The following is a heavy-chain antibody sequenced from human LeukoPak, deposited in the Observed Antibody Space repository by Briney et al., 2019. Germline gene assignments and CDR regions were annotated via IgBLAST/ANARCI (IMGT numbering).Heavy chain of an antibody. V-gene: IGHV3-7*01. CDR1: GFTFSSYW. CDR3: RGTIVVVPAASYYYYYMDV. CDR2: IKQDGSEK. J-gene: IGHJ6*03. D-gene: IGHD2-2*01. Sequence: GGSLRLSCAASGFTFSSYWMSWVRQAPGKGLEWVANIKQDGSEKYYVDSVKGRFTISRDNAKNSLYLQMNSLRAEDTAVYYCRGTIVVVPAASYYYYYMDVWGKGTTVTVSS.